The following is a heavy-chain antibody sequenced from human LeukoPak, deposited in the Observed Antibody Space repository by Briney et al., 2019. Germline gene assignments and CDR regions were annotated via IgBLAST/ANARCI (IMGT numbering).Heavy chain of an antibody. J-gene: IGHJ4*02. CDR3: AREIIGSSSSPDY. CDR1: GFTFSSYE. CDR2: ISSSGSTI. V-gene: IGHV3-48*03. D-gene: IGHD6-6*01. Sequence: PGGSLRLSCAASGFTFSSYEMNWVRQAPGKGLEWVSYISSSGSTIYYADSVKGRFTISRDNAKNSLYLQMNSLRAEDMAVYYCAREIIGSSSSPDYWGQGTLVTVSS.